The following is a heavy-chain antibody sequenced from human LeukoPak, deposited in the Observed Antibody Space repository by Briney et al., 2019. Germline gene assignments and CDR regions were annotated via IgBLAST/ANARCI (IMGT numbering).Heavy chain of an antibody. D-gene: IGHD6-13*01. CDR1: GFTFSSSW. J-gene: IGHJ4*02. CDR2: IKQDGSDK. Sequence: PGGSLRLSCAASGFTFSSSWMSWVRQAPGKGLEWVANIKQDGSDKYYVNSVKGRFTISRDNAKNSLYLQMDSLRAEDTAVYYCARDKSGSLLAYWGQGTLATVHS. CDR3: ARDKSGSLLAY. V-gene: IGHV3-7*05.